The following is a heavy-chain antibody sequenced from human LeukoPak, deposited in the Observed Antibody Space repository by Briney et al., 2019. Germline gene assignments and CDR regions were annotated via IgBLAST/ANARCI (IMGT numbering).Heavy chain of an antibody. Sequence: ASVKVSCKASGYTFTSYGISWERQAPGQGLEWMGWISAYNGNTNYAQKLQGRVTMTTDTSTSTAYMELRSLRSDDTAVYYCARDTGVAAAGKTFDIWGQGTMVTVSS. CDR1: GYTFTSYG. CDR3: ARDTGVAAAGKTFDI. CDR2: ISAYNGNT. V-gene: IGHV1-18*01. J-gene: IGHJ3*02. D-gene: IGHD6-13*01.